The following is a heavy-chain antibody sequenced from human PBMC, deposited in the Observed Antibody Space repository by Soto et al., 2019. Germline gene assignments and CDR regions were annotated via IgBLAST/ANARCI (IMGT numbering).Heavy chain of an antibody. CDR1: GGTFSNYA. CDR3: ARGQDLKTTVTPFDY. V-gene: IGHV1-69*13. Sequence: ASVKVSCKASGGTFSNYAISWVRQAPGQGLEWMGGIIPFFGTTNYAQKFQGRVTITADESTSTAYMELNSLRSEDTAVYYCARGQDLKTTVTPFDYWGQGTLVTSPQ. CDR2: IIPFFGTT. D-gene: IGHD4-4*01. J-gene: IGHJ4*02.